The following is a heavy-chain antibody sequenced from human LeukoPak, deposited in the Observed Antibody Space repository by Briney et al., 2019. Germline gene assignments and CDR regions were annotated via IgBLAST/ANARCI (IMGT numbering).Heavy chain of an antibody. Sequence: GGSLRLSCAASGFPFSSYAMPWVRQAPGKGLEWVALVSNDGGNKYHADSVKGRFTISRDNSKNTLYLQMNSLRAEDTAVYYCARDPVSVGLRINSDFWGQGTLVTVSS. CDR2: VSNDGGNK. CDR3: ARDPVSVGLRINSDF. J-gene: IGHJ4*02. D-gene: IGHD3-3*01. V-gene: IGHV3-30-3*01. CDR1: GFPFSSYA.